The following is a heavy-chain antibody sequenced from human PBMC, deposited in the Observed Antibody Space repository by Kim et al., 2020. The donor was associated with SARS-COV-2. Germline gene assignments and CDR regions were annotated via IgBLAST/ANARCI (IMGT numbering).Heavy chain of an antibody. J-gene: IGHJ4*02. D-gene: IGHD3-3*01. CDR3: AALVGDLWSGYTAY. CDR1: GLIFNNFA. CDR2: ISGSAVVT. V-gene: IGHV3-23*01. Sequence: GGSLRLSCAASGLIFNNFAMSWVRQAPGKGLEWVSTISGSAVVTYYTDSVEGRFTISRDNSMNTLDLQMNSLRADDTAVYYCAALVGDLWSGYTAYWGQGTLVTVYS.